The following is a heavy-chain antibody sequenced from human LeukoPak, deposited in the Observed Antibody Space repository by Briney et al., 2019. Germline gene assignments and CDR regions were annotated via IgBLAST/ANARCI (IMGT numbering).Heavy chain of an antibody. CDR2: ISYDGSNK. CDR3: AKDLFRSSAAGKLFDY. J-gene: IGHJ4*02. Sequence: PGGSLRLSCAASGFTFSSYGMHWVRQAPGKGLEWVAVISYDGSNKYYADSVKGRFTISRDNSKNTLYLQMNSLRAEDTAVYYCAKDLFRSSAAGKLFDYWGQGTLVTVSS. D-gene: IGHD6-13*01. CDR1: GFTFSSYG. V-gene: IGHV3-30*18.